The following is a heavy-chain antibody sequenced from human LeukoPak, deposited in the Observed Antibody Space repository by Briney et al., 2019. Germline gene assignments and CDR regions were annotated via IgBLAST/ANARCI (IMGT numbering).Heavy chain of an antibody. Sequence: SETLSLTCTVSGGSISSSSYYWGWIRQPPGKGLEWIGSIYYSGSTYYNPSLKSRVTISVDTSKNQFSLKLSSVTAADTAVYYCARASPPGVLWFGVSPFDYWGQGTLVTVSS. D-gene: IGHD3-10*01. CDR3: ARASPPGVLWFGVSPFDY. CDR2: IYYSGST. J-gene: IGHJ4*02. V-gene: IGHV4-39*07. CDR1: GGSISSSSYY.